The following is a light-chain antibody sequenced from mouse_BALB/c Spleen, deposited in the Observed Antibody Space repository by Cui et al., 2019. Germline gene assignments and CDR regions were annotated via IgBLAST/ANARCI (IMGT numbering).Light chain of an antibody. CDR3: QQYNSYPLT. Sequence: DIVMTQSQKFMSTSVGDRVSVTCKASQNVGTNVAWYQQKPGQSPKALIYSASYRYSGVPDRFTGSGSGTDFTLTISNVQSEDLAEYFCQQYNSYPLTFVGGTKLEIK. V-gene: IGKV6-15*01. CDR1: QNVGTN. J-gene: IGKJ2*01. CDR2: SAS.